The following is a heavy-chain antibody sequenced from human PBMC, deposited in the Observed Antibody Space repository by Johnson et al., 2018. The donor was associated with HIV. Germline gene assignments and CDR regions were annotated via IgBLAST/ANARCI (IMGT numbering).Heavy chain of an antibody. J-gene: IGHJ3*02. D-gene: IGHD7-27*01. CDR1: GFTFGDYA. Sequence: VQLVESGGGLVQPGRSLRLSCSGSGFTFGDYAMSWVRQAPGKGLEWVGFIRSKAYGGTTEYAASVKGRFTISRDDSKSIAYLQMNSLKTEDTALYYCTRATGAYAFDIWGQGTMVTVSS. CDR3: TRATGAYAFDI. CDR2: IRSKAYGGTT. V-gene: IGHV3-49*04.